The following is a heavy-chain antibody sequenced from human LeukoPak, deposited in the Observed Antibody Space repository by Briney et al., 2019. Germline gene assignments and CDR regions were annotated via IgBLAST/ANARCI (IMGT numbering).Heavy chain of an antibody. Sequence: QSGGSLRLSCAASGFTFSSYGMHWVRQAPGKGLEWVAVISYDGSNKYYADSVKGRFTISRDNSKNTLYLQMNSLRAEDTAVYYCARDWETYYDILTGYQGIDYWGQGTLVTVSS. D-gene: IGHD3-9*01. CDR3: ARDWETYYDILTGYQGIDY. V-gene: IGHV3-30*03. CDR1: GFTFSSYG. J-gene: IGHJ4*02. CDR2: ISYDGSNK.